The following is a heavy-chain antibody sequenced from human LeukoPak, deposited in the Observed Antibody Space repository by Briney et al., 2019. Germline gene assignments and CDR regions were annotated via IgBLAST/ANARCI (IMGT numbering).Heavy chain of an antibody. Sequence: SXXVSCKASGYTFTSYGISSVRHAPGQGLEGMGWISPYNGNTNYAQKLQGRVPVTTVTSTRTAYMELRSLRSDGTAVYYCARGPWDYYDSSGYYDYWGQGTLVTVSS. CDR1: GYTFTSYG. J-gene: IGHJ4*02. CDR2: ISPYNGNT. V-gene: IGHV1-18*01. CDR3: ARGPWDYYDSSGYYDY. D-gene: IGHD3-22*01.